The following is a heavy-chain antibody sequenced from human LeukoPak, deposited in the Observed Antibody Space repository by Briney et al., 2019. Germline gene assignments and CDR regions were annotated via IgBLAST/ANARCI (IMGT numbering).Heavy chain of an antibody. CDR2: INPSGGST. CDR3: AAPIRDYDILTGSDSFDI. CDR1: GYTFTSYY. Sequence: ASVKVSCTASGYTFTSYYMHWVRQAPGQGLEWVGIINPSGGSTSYAQNFQGRVTMTRDMSTSTVYMELSSLRSEATAVYYCAAPIRDYDILTGSDSFDIWGQGTMVTVSS. J-gene: IGHJ3*02. D-gene: IGHD3-9*01. V-gene: IGHV1-46*01.